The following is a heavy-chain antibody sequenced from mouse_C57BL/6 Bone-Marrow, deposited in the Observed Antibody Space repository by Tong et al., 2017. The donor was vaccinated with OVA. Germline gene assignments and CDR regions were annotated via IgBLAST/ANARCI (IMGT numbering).Heavy chain of an antibody. CDR3: ARYSWVFAY. CDR1: GYSITSDY. D-gene: IGHD1-1*01. V-gene: IGHV3-8*01. CDR2: ISNSGST. J-gene: IGHJ3*01. Sequence: EVQLQESGPGLAKPSQTLSLTCSVTGYSITSDYLNWIRQFPGNKLEYMGYISNSGSTYYNPSLKSRISITRDTTKNQYYLQLNSVTTEDTATYYCARYSWVFAYWGQGTLVTVSA.